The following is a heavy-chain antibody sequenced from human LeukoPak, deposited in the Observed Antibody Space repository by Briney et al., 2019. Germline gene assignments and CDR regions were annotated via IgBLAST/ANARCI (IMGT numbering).Heavy chain of an antibody. Sequence: PGGSLRLSCAASGFTFSTYAMNWVRQAPGKGLEWVSWIYSNSDTIYYADSVKGRFALSRDNAQNSLYLQMTSLRDEDTAVYDCLRDHDYAFDYWGQGAPVTVSS. CDR2: IYSNSDTI. CDR3: LRDHDYAFDY. CDR1: GFTFSTYA. J-gene: IGHJ4*02. V-gene: IGHV3-48*02. D-gene: IGHD4-17*01.